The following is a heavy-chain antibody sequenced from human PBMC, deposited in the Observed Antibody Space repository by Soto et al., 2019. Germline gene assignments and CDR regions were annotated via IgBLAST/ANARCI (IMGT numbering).Heavy chain of an antibody. CDR1: GDSVISVY. CDR2: INAGNGNT. CDR3: ARSIVVVTSLDY. Sequence: ASVKVAGKASGDSVISVYLQCRRQAPGQRIEWMGWINAGNGNTKYSQKSQGRVTITRDTSASTAYMELSSLRSEDTAVYYCARSIVVVTSLDYWGPGTLVTVS. V-gene: IGHV1-3*01. J-gene: IGHJ4*02. D-gene: IGHD2-21*02.